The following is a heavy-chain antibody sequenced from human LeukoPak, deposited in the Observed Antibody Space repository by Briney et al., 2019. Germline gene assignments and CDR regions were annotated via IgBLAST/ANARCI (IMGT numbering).Heavy chain of an antibody. D-gene: IGHD3-10*01. CDR1: GYSISSGYY. CDR2: IYHSGST. V-gene: IGHV4-38-2*01. J-gene: IGHJ5*02. CDR3: ASASYGSGSYYRRGFDP. Sequence: SETLSLTCAVSGYSISSGYYWGWIRQPPGKGLEWIGSIYHSGSTYYNPSLKSRLTISVDTSKNQFSLKLSSVTAADTAVYYCASASYGSGSYYRRGFDPWGQGTLVTVSS.